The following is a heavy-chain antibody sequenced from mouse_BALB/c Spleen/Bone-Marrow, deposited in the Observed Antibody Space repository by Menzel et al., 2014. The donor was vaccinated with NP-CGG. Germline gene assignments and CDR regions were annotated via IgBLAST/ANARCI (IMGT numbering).Heavy chain of an antibody. CDR1: GFTFSNYW. D-gene: IGHD1-1*01. J-gene: IGHJ2*01. CDR3: ARHYYGSSDYFDY. Sequence: EVQGVESGGGLVQPGGSMKLSCVASGFTFSNYWMNWVRQSPEKGLEWVAEIRLKSNNYATHYAESVKGRFTISRDDSKSSVYLQMNNLRAEDAGIYYCARHYYGSSDYFDYWGQGTTLTVSS. V-gene: IGHV6-6*02. CDR2: IRLKSNNYAT.